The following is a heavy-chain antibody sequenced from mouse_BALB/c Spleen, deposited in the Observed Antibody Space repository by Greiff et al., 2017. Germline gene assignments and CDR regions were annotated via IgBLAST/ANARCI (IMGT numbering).Heavy chain of an antibody. D-gene: IGHD2-14*01. CDR3: ARDYRYDVGWYFDV. CDR1: GFTFSDYY. J-gene: IGHJ1*01. CDR2: ISDGGSYT. V-gene: IGHV5-4*02. Sequence: EVKLMESGGGLVKPGGSLKLSCAASGFTFSDYYMYWVRQTPEKRLEWVATISDGGSYTYYPDSVTGRFTISRDNAKNNLYLQMSSLKSEDTAMYYCARDYRYDVGWYFDVWGAGTTVTVSS.